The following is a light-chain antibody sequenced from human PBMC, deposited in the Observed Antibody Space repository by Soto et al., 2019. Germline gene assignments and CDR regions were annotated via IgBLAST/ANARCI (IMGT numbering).Light chain of an antibody. Sequence: EIVLTQSPGTLSLSPGERATLSCRASQSVSNNYLAWYQQKPGQAPRLLIYGVSTRATGFPDRFSGSGSGTDFTLTISRLEPEDFAMYYCQQYDNSRTFGQGTKVDIK. J-gene: IGKJ1*01. CDR3: QQYDNSRT. CDR1: QSVSNNY. CDR2: GVS. V-gene: IGKV3-20*01.